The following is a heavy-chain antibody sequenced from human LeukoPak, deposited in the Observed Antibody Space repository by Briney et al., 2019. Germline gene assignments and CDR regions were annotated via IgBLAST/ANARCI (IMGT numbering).Heavy chain of an antibody. J-gene: IGHJ5*02. CDR2: IYHSGST. V-gene: IGHV4-39*07. Sequence: PSETLSLTCTVSGGSISSSSYYWGWIRQPPGKGLEWIGEIYHSGSTNYNPSLKSRVTISVDKSKNQFSLKLSSVTAADTAVYYCARDGRPLRYYDSSGSGDGFDPWGQGTLVTVSS. CDR3: ARDGRPLRYYDSSGSGDGFDP. D-gene: IGHD3-22*01. CDR1: GGSISSSSYY.